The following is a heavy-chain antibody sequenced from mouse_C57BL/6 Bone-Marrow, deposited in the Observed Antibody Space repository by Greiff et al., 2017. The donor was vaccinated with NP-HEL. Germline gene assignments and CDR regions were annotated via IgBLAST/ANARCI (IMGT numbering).Heavy chain of an antibody. Sequence: QVQLKQPGAELVMPGASVKLSCKASGYTFTSYWMHWVKQRPGQGLEWIGEIDPSDSYTNYNQKFKGKSTLTVDKSSSTAYMQLSSRTSEDSAVLYCACERALGVVFAYWGQGTLVTVSA. J-gene: IGHJ3*01. CDR1: GYTFTSYW. CDR3: ACERALGVVFAY. D-gene: IGHD3-3*01. V-gene: IGHV1-69*01. CDR2: IDPSDSYT.